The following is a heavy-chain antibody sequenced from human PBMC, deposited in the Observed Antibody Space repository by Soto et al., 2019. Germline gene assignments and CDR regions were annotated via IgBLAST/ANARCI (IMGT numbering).Heavy chain of an antibody. V-gene: IGHV4-59*01. J-gene: IGHJ5*02. D-gene: IGHD3-3*01. CDR3: ARVPGVTIFGLPFDP. CDR1: GCSISSYE. Sequence: PSETLSLTCTVSGCSISSYEWSWIRQPPGKGLEWIGYICYSGSTNYNRSLKSRVTIAVDTSKNQFSLKLSSVTAADTAVYYCARVPGVTIFGLPFDPWGQGTLVTVSS. CDR2: ICYSGST.